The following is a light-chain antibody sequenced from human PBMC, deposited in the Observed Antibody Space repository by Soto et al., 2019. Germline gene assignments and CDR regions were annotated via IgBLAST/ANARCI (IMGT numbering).Light chain of an antibody. Sequence: QSALTQPPSASRSPGQSVAISCTGTSSDVGGYNYVSWYQQHPGKAPKLMIYEVNKRPSGVPYRFSGSKSGNTASLTVSGLQAEDEADYYCSSYVGRNNWVFGGGTKLTVL. CDR3: SSYVGRNNWV. V-gene: IGLV2-8*02. J-gene: IGLJ3*02. CDR1: SSDVGGYNY. CDR2: EVN.